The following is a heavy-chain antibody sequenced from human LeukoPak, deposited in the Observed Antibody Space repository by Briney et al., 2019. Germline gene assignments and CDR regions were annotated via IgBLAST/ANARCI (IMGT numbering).Heavy chain of an antibody. Sequence: PGGSLRLSCAASGFTVSGTHMSWVRQAPGKGLEWVSAMYTGGTTYYADSVQGRFTISRDKSKNTLYLQMNSLGAEDTAVYYCAKDEATSGGGLASWGQGTLVTVSS. V-gene: IGHV3-53*01. D-gene: IGHD3-16*01. CDR1: GFTVSGTH. J-gene: IGHJ4*02. CDR3: AKDEATSGGGLAS. CDR2: MYTGGTT.